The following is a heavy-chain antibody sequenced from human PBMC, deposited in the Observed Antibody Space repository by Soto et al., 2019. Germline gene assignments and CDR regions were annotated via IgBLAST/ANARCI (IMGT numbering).Heavy chain of an antibody. CDR3: ATDCSGGSCYGASGMDV. Sequence: QVQLEQSGAEVKKPGSSVKVSCKASGGTFGRYAISWVRRAPGQSLEWMGQINAGFGATDLAQMFQGRVTITADKSTTTVYMELSSQRSDDTAVYYCATDCSGGSCYGASGMDVWGQGTTVTVSS. CDR1: GGTFGRYA. V-gene: IGHV1-69*06. D-gene: IGHD2-15*01. CDR2: INAGFGAT. J-gene: IGHJ6*02.